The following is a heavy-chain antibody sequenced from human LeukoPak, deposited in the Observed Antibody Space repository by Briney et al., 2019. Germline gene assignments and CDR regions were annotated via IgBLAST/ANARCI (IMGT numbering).Heavy chain of an antibody. Sequence: PGRSLRLSCAASGFSFSSYDMHWVRQAPGKGLEWVAEMWYDGSNKYYADSVKGRFIISRDNSKNTLYLQINSLSAEDTAVYYCARDGAAAATEIYNYYYLDVWGKGTTVIVSS. J-gene: IGHJ6*03. CDR2: MWYDGSNK. D-gene: IGHD6-25*01. CDR3: ARDGAAAATEIYNYYYLDV. V-gene: IGHV3-33*01. CDR1: GFSFSSYD.